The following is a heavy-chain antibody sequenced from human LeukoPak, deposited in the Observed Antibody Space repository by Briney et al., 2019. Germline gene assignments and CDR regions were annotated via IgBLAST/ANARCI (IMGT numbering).Heavy chain of an antibody. CDR1: GASMSSYY. Sequence: SETLSLTCTVSGASMSSYYWTWIRQPPGKGLEWIGYIYSSGSTNSNPSLRSRVTISVDTSKNQFSLKLSSVTAADTAVYYCAREYSSSSGRRAFDIWGQGTMVTVSS. V-gene: IGHV4-59*08. D-gene: IGHD6-6*01. J-gene: IGHJ3*02. CDR3: AREYSSSSGRRAFDI. CDR2: IYSSGST.